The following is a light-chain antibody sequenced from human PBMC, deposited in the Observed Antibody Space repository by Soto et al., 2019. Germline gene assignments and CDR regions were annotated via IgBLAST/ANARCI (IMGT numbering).Light chain of an antibody. CDR3: QQYNNWPPTWT. CDR2: GAS. V-gene: IGKV3-15*01. J-gene: IGKJ1*01. Sequence: EIVMTQSPATLSVSPGESATLSCRASQSVANKLAWYQQKPGQAPRLLIYGASTRATGFPARFSGSGSGTEFTLTISSLQSEDFAVYYCQQYNNWPPTWTFGQGTKVEIK. CDR1: QSVANK.